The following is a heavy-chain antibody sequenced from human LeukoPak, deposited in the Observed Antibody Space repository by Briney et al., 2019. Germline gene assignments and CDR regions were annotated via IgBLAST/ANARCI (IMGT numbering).Heavy chain of an antibody. CDR2: INPNRGGT. V-gene: IGHV1-2*02. D-gene: IGHD6-13*01. CDR3: ASSGYSSSWYHA. J-gene: IGHJ5*02. CDR1: GYTFTGYY. Sequence: ASVKVSCKASGYTFTGYYMHWVRQAPGQGLEWMGWINPNRGGTNYAQKFQGRVTMTRDTSISPAYMELSRLRSDDTAVYYCASSGYSSSWYHAWGQGTLVTVSS.